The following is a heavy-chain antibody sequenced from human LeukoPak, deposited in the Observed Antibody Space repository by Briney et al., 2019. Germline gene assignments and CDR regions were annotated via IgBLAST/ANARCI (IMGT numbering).Heavy chain of an antibody. CDR3: ARRNGHSWDVGNWFDP. CDR1: GGSIISSSYY. D-gene: IGHD6-13*01. CDR2: IYYSGIT. Sequence: SETLSLTCSLSGGSIISSSYYWAWLRQPTGMGLEWIGSIYYSGITYYNTSLKSRATVSVDTSKNQFFLHLISVTAADTAVYYCARRNGHSWDVGNWFDPWGQGTLVTVSS. V-gene: IGHV4-39*01. J-gene: IGHJ5*02.